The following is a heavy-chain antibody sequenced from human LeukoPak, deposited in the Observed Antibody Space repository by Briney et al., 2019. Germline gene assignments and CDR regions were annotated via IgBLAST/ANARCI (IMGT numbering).Heavy chain of an antibody. D-gene: IGHD3-10*01. CDR3: AREITMVRGVAY. CDR2: ISGSGGST. J-gene: IGHJ4*02. V-gene: IGHV3-23*01. Sequence: PGGSLRLSCAASGFTFSSYAMSWFRQAPGKGLEWVSAISGSGGSTYYADSVKGRFTISRDNSKNTLYLQMNSLRAEDTAVYYCAREITMVRGVAYWGQGTLVTVSS. CDR1: GFTFSSYA.